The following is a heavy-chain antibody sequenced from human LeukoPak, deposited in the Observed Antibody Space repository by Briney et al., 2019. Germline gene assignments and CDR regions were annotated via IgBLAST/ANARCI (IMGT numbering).Heavy chain of an antibody. V-gene: IGHV4-39*07. J-gene: IGHJ4*02. CDR3: ARDRVGYGTDY. CDR2: IFYSGST. D-gene: IGHD5-12*01. CDR1: RGSIWNLTYL. Sequence: SETLSLTCTVSRGSIWNLTYLWGWIRQPPGKGLEWIGSIFYSGSTYYNPSLKSRVTISVDTSKNQFSLKLSSVTAADTAVYYCARDRVGYGTDYWGQGTLVTVSS.